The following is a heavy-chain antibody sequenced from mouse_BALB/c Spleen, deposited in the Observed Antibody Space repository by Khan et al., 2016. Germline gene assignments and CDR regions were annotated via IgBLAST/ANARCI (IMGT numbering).Heavy chain of an antibody. CDR1: GYTFTNYY. J-gene: IGHJ3*01. D-gene: IGHD2-3*01. CDR2: IFPGNVNT. Sequence: VQLQESGPELVKPGTSVRISCKAAGYTFTNYYIHWLKQGPGQGLEWNGWIFPGNVNTKFNEKFKGKATLTVDKSYTTVYMNLSSLTSEDSAFYFCARHSMYSCFVYWGQVTLVTVSA. CDR3: ARHSMYSCFVY. V-gene: IGHV1S56*01.